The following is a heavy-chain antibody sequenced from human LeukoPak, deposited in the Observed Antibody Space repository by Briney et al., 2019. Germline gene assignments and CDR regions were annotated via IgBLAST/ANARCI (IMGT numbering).Heavy chain of an antibody. CDR3: AREFCSSTSCYYGMDV. Sequence: SQTLSLTCAISGDSVSSNSAAWNWIRQSPSRGLEWLGRTYYRSKWYNDYAVSVRSRITINPDTSKNQFSLQLNPVTPEDTAVYYCAREFCSSTSCYYGMDVWGQGTTVTVSS. D-gene: IGHD2-2*01. CDR1: GDSVSSNSAA. V-gene: IGHV6-1*01. CDR2: TYYRSKWYN. J-gene: IGHJ6*02.